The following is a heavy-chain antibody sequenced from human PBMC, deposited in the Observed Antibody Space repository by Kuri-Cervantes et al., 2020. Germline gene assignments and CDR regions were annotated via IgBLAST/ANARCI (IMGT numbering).Heavy chain of an antibody. V-gene: IGHV1-2*02. D-gene: IGHD6-19*01. Sequence: ASVKVSCKTSGYTFTFYYIHWVRQAPGQGLEWMGWINPSGGGTNYAQKFQGRVTITRDTSISTTYMELSRLRSDDTAVYYCARAKSRIAVAGTPFGYWGQGTLVTVSS. J-gene: IGHJ4*02. CDR2: INPSGGGT. CDR1: GYTFTFYY. CDR3: ARAKSRIAVAGTPFGY.